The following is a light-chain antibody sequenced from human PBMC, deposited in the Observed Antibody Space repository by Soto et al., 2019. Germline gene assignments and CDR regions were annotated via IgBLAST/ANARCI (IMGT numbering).Light chain of an antibody. Sequence: IVMTQKTATLSVSPGERATLSCRASQSVSSNLAWYQQKPGQAPRLLIYGASTRATGIPARFSGSGSGTEFTLTISSLQSEDFAVYYCQQYNNWPWTFGQRSMA. J-gene: IGKJ1*01. V-gene: IGKV3-15*01. CDR1: QSVSSN. CDR2: GAS. CDR3: QQYNNWPWT.